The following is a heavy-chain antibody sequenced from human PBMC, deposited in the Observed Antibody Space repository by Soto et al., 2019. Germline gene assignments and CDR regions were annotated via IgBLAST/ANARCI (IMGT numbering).Heavy chain of an antibody. CDR1: GGTFSSYA. J-gene: IGHJ6*02. D-gene: IGHD3-9*01. CDR2: IIPIFGTA. CDR3: ARDTNYYDILTGYRMDV. Sequence: GASVKVSCKASGGTFSSYAISWVRQAPGQGLEWMGGIIPIFGTANYAQKFQGRVTITADESTSTAYMELSSLRSEDTAVYYCARDTNYYDILTGYRMDVWGQGTTVTVS. V-gene: IGHV1-69*13.